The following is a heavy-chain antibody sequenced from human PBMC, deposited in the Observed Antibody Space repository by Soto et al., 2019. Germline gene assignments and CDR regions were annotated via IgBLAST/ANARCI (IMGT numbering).Heavy chain of an antibody. CDR3: ERVXLRYFDWLLQDFDY. J-gene: IGHJ4*02. CDR1: GGTFSSYA. V-gene: IGHV1-69*05. CDR2: IIPIFGTA. D-gene: IGHD3-9*01. Sequence: SVKVSCKASGGTFSSYAISWVRQAPGQGLEWMGGIIPIFGTANYAQKFQGRVTMTTDTSTSTAYMELRSLRSDDTAVYYCERVXLRYFDWLLQDFDYWGQGTLVTVSS.